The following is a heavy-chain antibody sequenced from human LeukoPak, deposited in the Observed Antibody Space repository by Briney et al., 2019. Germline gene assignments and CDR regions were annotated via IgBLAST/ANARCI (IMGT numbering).Heavy chain of an antibody. Sequence: PSETLSLTCTVSGGSISSSSYYWGWIRQPPGKGLEWVSVIYSGGSTYYADSVKGRFTISRDNSKNTLYLQMNSLRAEDTAVYYCARVYFDWLLFFLDYWGQGTLVTVSS. CDR2: IYSGGST. CDR3: ARVYFDWLLFFLDY. V-gene: IGHV3-53*01. D-gene: IGHD3-9*01. CDR1: GGSISSSSYY. J-gene: IGHJ4*02.